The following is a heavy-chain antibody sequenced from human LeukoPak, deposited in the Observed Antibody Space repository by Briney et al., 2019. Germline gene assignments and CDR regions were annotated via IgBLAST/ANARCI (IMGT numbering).Heavy chain of an antibody. V-gene: IGHV3-30-3*01. CDR2: ISYDGSNK. D-gene: IGHD6-6*01. Sequence: GGSLRLSCAASGFTFSSYAMHWVRQAPGKGLEWVAVISYDGSNKYYADSVKGRFTISRDSSKNTLYLQMNSLRAEDTAVYYCARERRAARQDYWGQGTLVTVSS. CDR1: GFTFSSYA. J-gene: IGHJ4*02. CDR3: ARERRAARQDY.